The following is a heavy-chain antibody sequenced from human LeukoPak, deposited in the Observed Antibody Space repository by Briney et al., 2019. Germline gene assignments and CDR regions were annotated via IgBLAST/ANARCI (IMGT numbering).Heavy chain of an antibody. D-gene: IGHD3-10*01. Sequence: SETLSLTCAVYGGSFSGYYWSWIRQPPGKGLEWIGEINHSGSTNCNPSLKSRVTISVDTSKNQFSLKLSSVTAADTAVYYCARGPYGSGSYYNVIRDYWGQGTLVTVSS. V-gene: IGHV4-34*01. CDR1: GGSFSGYY. CDR3: ARGPYGSGSYYNVIRDY. CDR2: INHSGST. J-gene: IGHJ4*02.